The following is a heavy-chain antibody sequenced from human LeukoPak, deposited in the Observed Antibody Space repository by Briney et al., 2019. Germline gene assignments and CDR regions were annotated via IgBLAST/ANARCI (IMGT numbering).Heavy chain of an antibody. CDR3: ARTQGSHWFDS. Sequence: SETLSLTCSASGASIDTRDYCWSWLRQHPVKGLEWIGYISYRGASYNNPSLKSRLTLSIDTSRNQFSLRLTSVTSADTAVYYCARTQGSHWFDSWGQGALVLVSS. V-gene: IGHV4-31*03. J-gene: IGHJ5*01. CDR1: GASIDTRDYC. CDR2: ISYRGAS.